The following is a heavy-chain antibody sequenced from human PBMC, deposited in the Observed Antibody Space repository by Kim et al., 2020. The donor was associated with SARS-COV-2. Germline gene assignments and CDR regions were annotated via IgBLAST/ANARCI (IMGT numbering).Heavy chain of an antibody. J-gene: IGHJ4*02. V-gene: IGHV1-46*01. Sequence: PSGGSTTYANNLQGRVTMTRDTSTSTVHMELRSLTSDDTAVYYCAREGGDWGQGTLVTVSS. CDR2: PSGGST. D-gene: IGHD1-26*01. CDR3: AREGGD.